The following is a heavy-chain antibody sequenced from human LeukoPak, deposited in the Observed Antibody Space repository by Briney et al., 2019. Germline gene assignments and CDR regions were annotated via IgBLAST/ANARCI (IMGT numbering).Heavy chain of an antibody. J-gene: IGHJ5*02. CDR3: ARLSSSSTNWFDA. CDR1: GFTFSSYG. D-gene: IGHD6-19*01. Sequence: GGSLRLSCAPSGFTFSSYGMHWIRQAPGKGLEWVSYISSGSTYTNYADSVKGRFTISRDNAKNSLFLQMNSLRAEDTAVYFCARLSSSSTNWFDAWGQGTLVTVSS. CDR2: ISSGSTYT. V-gene: IGHV3-21*05.